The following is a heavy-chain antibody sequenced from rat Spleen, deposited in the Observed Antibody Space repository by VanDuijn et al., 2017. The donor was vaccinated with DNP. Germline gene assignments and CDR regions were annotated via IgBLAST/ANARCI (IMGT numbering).Heavy chain of an antibody. V-gene: IGHV4-2*01. J-gene: IGHJ2*01. D-gene: IGHD4-3*01. CDR2: INEDSSTI. CDR1: GFNFDDFW. CDR3: VRERFGVDY. Sequence: EVKLVESGGGLVQPGRSLKLSCAASGFNFDDFWMGWVRQAPGRGLEWLGEINEDSSTINYTPSLKDKFTISRDNAQNTLYLQTSDLGSEDTAIYYCVRERFGVDYWGQGVMVTVSS.